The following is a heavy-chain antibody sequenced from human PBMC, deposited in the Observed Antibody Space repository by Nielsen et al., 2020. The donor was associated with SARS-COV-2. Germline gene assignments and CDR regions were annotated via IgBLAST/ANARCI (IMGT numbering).Heavy chain of an antibody. J-gene: IGHJ4*02. Sequence: GESLKISCAASGFSFSSYGMSWVRQAPGKGLEWVSGISAGGDSTNYADSVKGRFTISRDNSKSTLYLQMNSLTAEDTAVFYCARPPGTYYYYFDYWGQGTLVTVSS. D-gene: IGHD3-10*01. CDR2: ISAGGDST. CDR3: ARPPGTYYYYFDY. CDR1: GFSFSSYG. V-gene: IGHV3-23*01.